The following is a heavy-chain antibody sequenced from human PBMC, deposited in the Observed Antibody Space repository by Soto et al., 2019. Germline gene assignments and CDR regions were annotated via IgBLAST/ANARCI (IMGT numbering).Heavy chain of an antibody. CDR2: ISSSSSTI. Sequence: EVQLVESGGGLVQPGGSLRLSCAASGFTFSSYSMNWVRQAPGKGLEWVSYISSSSSTIYYADSVKGRFTISRDNAKNSLYVQMHSLRVEGTAVYYCARESKRQKLVARAFYLVYYYYRDVWGKGTTVTVSS. CDR3: ARESKRQKLVARAFYLVYYYYRDV. V-gene: IGHV3-48*01. D-gene: IGHD6-25*01. J-gene: IGHJ6*03. CDR1: GFTFSSYS.